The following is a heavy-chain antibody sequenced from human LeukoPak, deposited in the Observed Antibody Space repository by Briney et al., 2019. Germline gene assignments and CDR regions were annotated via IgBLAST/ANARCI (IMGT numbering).Heavy chain of an antibody. J-gene: IGHJ6*02. CDR3: GRQFGELSRTGYYYYYGMDV. V-gene: IGHV3-9*01. Sequence: GGSLRLSCAASGFTFDDYAMHWVRQAPGKGLEWVSGISWNSGSIGYADSVKGRFTISRDNAKNSLYLQMNSLRAEDTALYYCGRQFGELSRTGYYYYYGMDVWGQGTTVTVSS. CDR1: GFTFDDYA. CDR2: ISWNSGSI. D-gene: IGHD3-10*01.